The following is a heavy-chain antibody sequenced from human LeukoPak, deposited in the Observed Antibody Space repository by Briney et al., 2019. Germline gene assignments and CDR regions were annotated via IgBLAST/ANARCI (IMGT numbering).Heavy chain of an antibody. CDR1: GGTFSSYA. Sequence: SVKVSCKASGGTFSSYAISWVRQAPGQGLEWMGRIIPIFGTANYAQKFQGRVTITTDESTSTAYMELSSLRSEDTAVYYCARQVVPAAMVPNWFDPWGQGTLVTVSS. J-gene: IGHJ5*02. D-gene: IGHD2-2*01. CDR2: IIPIFGTA. V-gene: IGHV1-69*05. CDR3: ARQVVPAAMVPNWFDP.